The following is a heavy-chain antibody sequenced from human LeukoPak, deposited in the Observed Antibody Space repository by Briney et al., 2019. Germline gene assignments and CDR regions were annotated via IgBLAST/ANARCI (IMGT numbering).Heavy chain of an antibody. V-gene: IGHV3-23*01. D-gene: IGHD2-2*01. CDR3: AKSVAAATEGYFDY. Sequence: GGSLRLSCAASGFTFNSYAMNWVRQAPGKGLEWVSGISSVGGRTYYADSVKGRFTISRDNSKKTLSLQMNSLRAEDTAIYYCAKSVAAATEGYFDYWGQGTLVTVSS. CDR1: GFTFNSYA. J-gene: IGHJ4*02. CDR2: ISSVGGRT.